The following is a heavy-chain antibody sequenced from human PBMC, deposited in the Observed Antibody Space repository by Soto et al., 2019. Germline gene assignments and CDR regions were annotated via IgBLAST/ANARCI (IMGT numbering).Heavy chain of an antibody. CDR3: ARAPYSNAWYRFDL. CDR2: IKHDGSVQ. J-gene: IGHJ4*02. CDR1: GFTFSGYW. Sequence: GGSLRLSCEASGFTFSGYWMSWVRQAPGKGLEWVADIKHDGSVQYYMDSVKGRFTISRDNAKKLLYLQMNGLRAEDTALYYCARAPYSNAWYRFDLWGKGTLVTVSS. D-gene: IGHD4-4*01. V-gene: IGHV3-7*03.